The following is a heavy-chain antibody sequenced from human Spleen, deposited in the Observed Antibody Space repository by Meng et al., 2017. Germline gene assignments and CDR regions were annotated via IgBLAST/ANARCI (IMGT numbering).Heavy chain of an antibody. D-gene: IGHD6-13*01. V-gene: IGHV4-38-2*02. CDR3: ARDDTAAGTVPSY. Sequence: SETLSLTCTVSGYSISSDYYWGWIRQPPGKGLEWIGSIYNSGNTYYNPSLKSRVSISVDTSKNQFSLKLSSVTAADTAVYYCARDDTAAGTVPSYWGQGTLVTVSS. J-gene: IGHJ4*02. CDR1: GYSISSDYY. CDR2: IYNSGNT.